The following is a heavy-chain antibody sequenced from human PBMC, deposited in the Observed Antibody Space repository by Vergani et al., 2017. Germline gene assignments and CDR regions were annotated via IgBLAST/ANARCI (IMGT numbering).Heavy chain of an antibody. D-gene: IGHD6-19*01. Sequence: QVQLQESGPGLVKPSETLSLTCTVSGYAINSGYYWGWIRQPPGKGLEWIGTIYYTGTTYYNEAHKSRLTISVDTSKNQFSLNLTSVTAADTAVYYCTRHGRSGWAGYFQHWGQGTLVTASS. CDR3: TRHGRSGWAGYFQH. V-gene: IGHV4-38-2*02. CDR2: IYYTGTT. CDR1: GYAINSGYY. J-gene: IGHJ1*01.